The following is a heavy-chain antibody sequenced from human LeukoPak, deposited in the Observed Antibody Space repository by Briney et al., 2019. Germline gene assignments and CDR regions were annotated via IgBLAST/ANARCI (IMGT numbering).Heavy chain of an antibody. J-gene: IGHJ3*02. Sequence: GGSLRLSCAASGFTFSSYGMHWVRQAPGKGLEWVAVISYDGSNKYYADSVKGRFTISRDNSKNTLYLQMNSLRAEDTAVYYCAKLPHRKPDRYSSSWNDAFDIWGQGTMVTVSS. D-gene: IGHD6-13*01. CDR3: AKLPHRKPDRYSSSWNDAFDI. CDR1: GFTFSSYG. V-gene: IGHV3-30*18. CDR2: ISYDGSNK.